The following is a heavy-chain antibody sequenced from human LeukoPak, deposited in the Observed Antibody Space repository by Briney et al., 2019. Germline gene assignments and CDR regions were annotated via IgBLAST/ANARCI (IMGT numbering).Heavy chain of an antibody. CDR2: ISGGGDST. Sequence: GESLRLSCVTSGFSFSNYAMTWVRQAPGKGLEWVSGISGGGDSTYYADSVKGRFTISRDKSRNTLSLQMNSLRVDDTAVYYCAKGFMTPDFWGQGTLVTVSS. CDR1: GFSFSNYA. V-gene: IGHV3-23*01. D-gene: IGHD2-15*01. J-gene: IGHJ4*02. CDR3: AKGFMTPDF.